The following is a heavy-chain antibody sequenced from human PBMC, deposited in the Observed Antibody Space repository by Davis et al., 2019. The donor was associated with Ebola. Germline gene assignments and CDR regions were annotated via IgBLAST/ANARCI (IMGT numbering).Heavy chain of an antibody. CDR3: ARNTYYFDY. V-gene: IGHV3-33*01. CDR1: GFTFSSYG. J-gene: IGHJ4*02. Sequence: GESLKISCAASGFTFSSYGMHWVRQAPGKGLEWVAVIWYDGSNKYYADSVKGRFTISRDNSKNTLYLQMNNLRAEDTAVYYCARNTYYFDYWGQGTLVTVSS. D-gene: IGHD5-18*01. CDR2: IWYDGSNK.